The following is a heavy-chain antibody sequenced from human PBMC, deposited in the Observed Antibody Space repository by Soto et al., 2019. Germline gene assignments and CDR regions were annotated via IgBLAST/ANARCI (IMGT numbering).Heavy chain of an antibody. D-gene: IGHD6-19*01. J-gene: IGHJ4*02. Sequence: QVQLQESGPGLVKPSETLSLTCTVSGGSISTYYWSWIRQPPGKGLEWIGYIHYSGSTSYNPPLNSRITISVDTSKNQFPLKLSSVTAADTAVYYCAREYSSFEYWGQGILVSVSS. CDR1: GGSISTYY. V-gene: IGHV4-59*01. CDR2: IHYSGST. CDR3: AREYSSFEY.